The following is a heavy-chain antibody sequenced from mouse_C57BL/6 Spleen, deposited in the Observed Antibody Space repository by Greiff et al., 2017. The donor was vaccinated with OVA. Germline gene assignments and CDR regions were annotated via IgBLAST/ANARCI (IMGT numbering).Heavy chain of an antibody. CDR2: ISDGGSYT. CDR1: GFTFSSYA. V-gene: IGHV5-4*01. J-gene: IGHJ2*01. Sequence: EVKLMESGGGLVKPGGSLKLSCVASGFTFSSYAMSWVRQTPEKRLEWVATISDGGSYTYYPDNVKGRFTISRDNAKNNLYLQMSHLKSEDTAMYYCAREGGGKYNYFDYWGQGTTLTVSS. D-gene: IGHD1-3*01. CDR3: AREGGGKYNYFDY.